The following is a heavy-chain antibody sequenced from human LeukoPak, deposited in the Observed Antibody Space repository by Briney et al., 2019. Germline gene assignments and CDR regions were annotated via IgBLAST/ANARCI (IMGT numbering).Heavy chain of an antibody. V-gene: IGHV5-51*01. Sequence: GESLKISCKGSGYSFTSYWIGWVRQLPGKGREWMGIIYTGDSDTRYSPSFQRQVTTSADKSISPAYLQWSSLKASDTAMYYCARQPVLRYFDSLSWQAGRFDYWGQGTLVTVSS. CDR2: IYTGDSDT. CDR1: GYSFTSYW. D-gene: IGHD3-9*01. CDR3: ARQPVLRYFDSLSWQAGRFDY. J-gene: IGHJ4*02.